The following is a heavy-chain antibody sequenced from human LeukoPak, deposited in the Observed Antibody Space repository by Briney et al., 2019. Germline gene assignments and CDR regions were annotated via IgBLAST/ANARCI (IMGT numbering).Heavy chain of an antibody. CDR1: GFTFSSYK. V-gene: IGHV3-48*01. Sequence: PGGSLRLSCAASGFTFSSYKMNWVRQAPGKGLEWVSYISSSGSTIYYADSVKGRFTISRDNSKNTLYLQMNSLRAEDTAVYYCTKGGDRPYYYDSSGYQHFDYWGQGTLVTVSS. J-gene: IGHJ4*02. D-gene: IGHD3-22*01. CDR3: TKGGDRPYYYDSSGYQHFDY. CDR2: ISSSGSTI.